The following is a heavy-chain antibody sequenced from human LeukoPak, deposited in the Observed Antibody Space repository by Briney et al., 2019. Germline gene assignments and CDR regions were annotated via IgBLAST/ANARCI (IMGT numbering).Heavy chain of an antibody. D-gene: IGHD1-26*01. CDR1: GFTFDDYA. CDR3: ARPMGAHTFRWFDP. V-gene: IGHV3-9*01. J-gene: IGHJ5*02. CDR2: ISWNSGSI. Sequence: GRSLRLSCAASGFTFDDYAMHWVRQAPGKGLEWVSGISWNSGSIGYADSVKGRFTISRDNSKNTLYLQMNSLRAVDTAVYYCARPMGAHTFRWFDPWGQGTLVTVSS.